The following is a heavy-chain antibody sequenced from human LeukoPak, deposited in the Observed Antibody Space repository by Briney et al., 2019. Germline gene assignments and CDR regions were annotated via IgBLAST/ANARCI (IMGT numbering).Heavy chain of an antibody. J-gene: IGHJ4*02. V-gene: IGHV5-51*01. CDR3: ARTHSSSWPYSFDY. Sequence: GESLKISCKAFGYSFTSYWIGWVRQMPGKGLEWMGIIYPGDSDTRYSPSFQGQVTISADKSISTAYLQWSSLKASDTAIYYCARTHSSSWPYSFDYWGQGTLVTASS. CDR1: GYSFTSYW. D-gene: IGHD6-13*01. CDR2: IYPGDSDT.